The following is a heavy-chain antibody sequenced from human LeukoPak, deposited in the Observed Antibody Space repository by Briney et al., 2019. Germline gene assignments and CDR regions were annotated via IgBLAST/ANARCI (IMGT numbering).Heavy chain of an antibody. CDR3: ARTTGSFGARGMDV. CDR1: GGSISSGDYY. Sequence: SETLSLTCTVSGGSISSGDYYWSWIRQPPGKGLEWIGYIYYSGSTYYNPSLKSRVTISVDTSKNQFSLKLSSVTAADTAVYYCARTTGSFGARGMDVWGQGTLVTVSS. V-gene: IGHV4-30-4*01. CDR2: IYYSGST. D-gene: IGHD3-10*01. J-gene: IGHJ4*02.